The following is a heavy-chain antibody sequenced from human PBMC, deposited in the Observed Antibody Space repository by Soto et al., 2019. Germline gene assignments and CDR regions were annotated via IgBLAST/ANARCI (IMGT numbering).Heavy chain of an antibody. CDR3: GSVRPSGYVLY. Sequence: PSETLSLTCTVSGGSLSSHYWTWIRQSPGKGLEWIGYVYFSGNTNYNPSLKSRVTISIDTSKNQFSLRLASVTAADTAFYYCGSVRPSGYVLYWGKGTLVTVS. D-gene: IGHD6-25*01. J-gene: IGHJ4*02. CDR2: VYFSGNT. CDR1: GGSLSSHY. V-gene: IGHV4-59*11.